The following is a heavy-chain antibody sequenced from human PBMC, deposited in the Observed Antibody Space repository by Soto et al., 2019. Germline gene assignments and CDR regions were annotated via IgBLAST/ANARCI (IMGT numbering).Heavy chain of an antibody. V-gene: IGHV5-51*01. CDR2: IYPGDSDT. CDR1: GYSFTSYW. J-gene: IGHJ6*02. Sequence: LKISCKGSGYSFTSYWIGWVRQMPGKGLEWMGIIYPGDSDTRYSPSFQGQVTISADKSISTAYLQWSSLKASDTAMYYCARGYCSGGSCRYYYYYGMDVWGQGTTVTVSS. D-gene: IGHD2-15*01. CDR3: ARGYCSGGSCRYYYYYGMDV.